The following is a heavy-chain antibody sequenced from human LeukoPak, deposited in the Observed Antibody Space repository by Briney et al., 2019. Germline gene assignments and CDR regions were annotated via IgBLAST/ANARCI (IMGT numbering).Heavy chain of an antibody. V-gene: IGHV1-69*13. CDR2: IIPIFGTA. CDR3: ARDMYGGNSGGWFDP. D-gene: IGHD4-23*01. CDR1: GGTFSSYA. Sequence: SVKVSCKASGGTFSSYAISWVRQAPGQGLEWMGGIIPIFGTANYAQKFQGRVTITADESTSTAYMELSSLRSEDTAVYYCARDMYGGNSGGWFDPWGQGTLVTVSS. J-gene: IGHJ5*02.